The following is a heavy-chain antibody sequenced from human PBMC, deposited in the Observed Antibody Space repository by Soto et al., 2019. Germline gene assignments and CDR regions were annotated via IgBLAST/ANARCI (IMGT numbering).Heavy chain of an antibody. CDR1: GGTFSTDS. D-gene: IGHD3-22*01. CDR2: INAGNGNT. Sequence: ASAKVSCKASGGTFSTDSFSLVRQAPGQRLEWMGWINAGNGNTKYSQKFQGRVTITRDTSASTAYMELSSLRSEDTAVYYCARVLRAGYYDSSGYYPEYWGQGTLVTVSS. V-gene: IGHV1-3*01. CDR3: ARVLRAGYYDSSGYYPEY. J-gene: IGHJ4*02.